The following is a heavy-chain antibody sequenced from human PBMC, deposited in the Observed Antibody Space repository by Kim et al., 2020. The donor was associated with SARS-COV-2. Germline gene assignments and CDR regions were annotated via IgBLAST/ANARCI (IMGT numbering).Heavy chain of an antibody. CDR1: GFTFSSYG. D-gene: IGHD4-17*01. Sequence: GGSLRLSCAASGFTFSSYGMHWVRQAPGKGLEWVAVIWYDGSNKYYADSVKGRFTISRDNSKNTLYLQMNSLRAEDTAVYYCARENSGYGDYNYYYYGMDVWGQGTTVTVSS. V-gene: IGHV3-33*01. J-gene: IGHJ6*02. CDR2: IWYDGSNK. CDR3: ARENSGYGDYNYYYYGMDV.